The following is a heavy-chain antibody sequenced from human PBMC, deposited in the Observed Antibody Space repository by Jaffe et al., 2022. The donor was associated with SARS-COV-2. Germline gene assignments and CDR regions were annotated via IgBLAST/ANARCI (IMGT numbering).Heavy chain of an antibody. D-gene: IGHD2-21*02. CDR1: GFTFGDYA. CDR2: IRSKAYGGTT. CDR3: TRQAYCGGDCYLGGAFDI. Sequence: EVQLVESGGGLVQPGRSLRLSCTASGFTFGDYAMSWVRQAPGKGLEWVGFIRSKAYGGTTEYAASVKGRFTISRDDSKSIAYLQMNSLKTEDTAVYYCTRQAYCGGDCYLGGAFDIWGQGTMVTVSS. J-gene: IGHJ3*02. V-gene: IGHV3-49*04.